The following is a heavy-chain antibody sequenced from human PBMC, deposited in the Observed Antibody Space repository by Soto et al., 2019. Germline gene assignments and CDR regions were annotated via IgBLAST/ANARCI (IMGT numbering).Heavy chain of an antibody. Sequence: VGSLRLSCACSVCIFKNYAMSCVRQSPGKGLEWVSGASASGTRTYYTDSVKGRFTISKDNSKNTLYLQMNSLRPEDTAVYYCAKDTNGDYVGGFDMRGQGTMVSLSS. V-gene: IGHV3-23*01. CDR1: VCIFKNYA. J-gene: IGHJ3*02. D-gene: IGHD2-21*02. CDR3: AKDTNGDYVGGFDM. CDR2: ASASGTRT.